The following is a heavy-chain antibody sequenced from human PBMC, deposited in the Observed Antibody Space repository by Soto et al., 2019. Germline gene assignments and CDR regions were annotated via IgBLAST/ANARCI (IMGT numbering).Heavy chain of an antibody. CDR1: GGTFSSYA. CDR2: IIPIFGTA. D-gene: IGHD2-2*01. V-gene: IGHV1-69*13. Sequence: ASVKVSCKASGGTFSSYAISWVRQAPGQGLEWMGGIIPIFGTANYAQKFQGRVTITADESTSTAYMELSSLRSEDTAVYYCARDRQYCSSTSCYGYFDYWGQGTLVTVSS. CDR3: ARDRQYCSSTSCYGYFDY. J-gene: IGHJ4*02.